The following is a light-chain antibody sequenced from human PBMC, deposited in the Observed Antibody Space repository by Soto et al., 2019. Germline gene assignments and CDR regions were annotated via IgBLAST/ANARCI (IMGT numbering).Light chain of an antibody. CDR3: SSYAGSDLYV. CDR1: SSDVGGDNY. Sequence: QSALTQPPSASGSPGQSVTISCTGTSSDVGGDNYVSWYQQHPGKVPKLMIYEVSKRPTGVPDRYSGSKSGNTASLTVSWLPAEDEADYYCSSYAGSDLYVFGTATKATVL. J-gene: IGLJ1*01. V-gene: IGLV2-8*01. CDR2: EVS.